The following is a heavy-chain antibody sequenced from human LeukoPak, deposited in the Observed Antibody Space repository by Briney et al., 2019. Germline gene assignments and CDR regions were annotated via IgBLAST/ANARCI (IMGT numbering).Heavy chain of an antibody. CDR3: ARDAGTYYYYYMAS. CDR1: GYTFTSYG. V-gene: IGHV1-18*01. J-gene: IGHJ6*03. D-gene: IGHD1-1*01. CDR2: INDYNGNT. Sequence: GASVTSSRKASGYTFTSYGISWVRQAPGQGLEWMGWINDYNGNTNYAQKLQGRVTMTTDTSTSTPYMELRSLRSDDTAVYYCARDAGTYYYYYMASWGKGTTGPVSS.